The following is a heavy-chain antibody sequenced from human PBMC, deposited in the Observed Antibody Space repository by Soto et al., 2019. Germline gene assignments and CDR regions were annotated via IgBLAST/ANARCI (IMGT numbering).Heavy chain of an antibody. D-gene: IGHD3-3*01. Sequence: LRLSCAASGFILSSSAMSGVRQAPVNGLEWVSAISGSGTSTYYADSVKGRFTISGDNSKNTVYLQMNSLRAEDTAVYYCAKGPTIFGVVITFEYYYGMDVWGQGTTVTVSS. CDR2: ISGSGTST. V-gene: IGHV3-23*01. J-gene: IGHJ6*02. CDR1: GFILSSSA. CDR3: AKGPTIFGVVITFEYYYGMDV.